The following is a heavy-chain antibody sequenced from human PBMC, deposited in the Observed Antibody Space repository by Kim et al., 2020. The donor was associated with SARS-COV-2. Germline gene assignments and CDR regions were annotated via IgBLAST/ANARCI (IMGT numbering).Heavy chain of an antibody. CDR1: GGSFSSSSYY. CDR2: IYYSGST. D-gene: IGHD3-10*01. CDR3: ARVISMVRGAIPLWF. Sequence: SETLSLTCTVSGGSFSSSSYYWGWIRQPPGKGLVWIGSIYYSGSTYYYPSLKSRVIISVDTYKNQFSLKQSSVTAADTAMYYCARVISMVRGAIPLWF. V-gene: IGHV4-39*07. J-gene: IGHJ5*01.